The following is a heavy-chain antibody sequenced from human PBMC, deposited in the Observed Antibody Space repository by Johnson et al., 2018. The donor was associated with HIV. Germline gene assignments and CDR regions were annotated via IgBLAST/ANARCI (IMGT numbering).Heavy chain of an antibody. CDR1: GFTFSSYA. V-gene: IGHV3-30-3*01. D-gene: IGHD6-19*01. J-gene: IGHJ3*02. Sequence: QVQLMESGGGVVQPGRSLRLSCAASGFTFSSYAMHWVRQAPGKGLEWVAVISYDGSNTYYVDSVKGRFTISRDNAKNSLYLQMNSLSAEDTAVYYCARDHSSGVAFDIWGQGTMVTVSS. CDR3: ARDHSSGVAFDI. CDR2: ISYDGSNT.